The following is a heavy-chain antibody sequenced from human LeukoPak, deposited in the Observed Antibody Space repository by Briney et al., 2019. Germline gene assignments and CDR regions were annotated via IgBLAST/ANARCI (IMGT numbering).Heavy chain of an antibody. CDR3: ARSEYSAYDSNFDY. CDR2: IYYSGNT. CDR1: GVSVSSYC. Sequence: PSETLSLTCTVSGVSVSSYCWSWIRQPPGKGLEWIGDIYYSGNTDYNPSLKSRVAISIDTSKNKFSLKLSSVTAADTAVYYCARSEYSAYDSNFDYWGQGTLVTVSS. D-gene: IGHD5-12*01. V-gene: IGHV4-59*02. J-gene: IGHJ4*02.